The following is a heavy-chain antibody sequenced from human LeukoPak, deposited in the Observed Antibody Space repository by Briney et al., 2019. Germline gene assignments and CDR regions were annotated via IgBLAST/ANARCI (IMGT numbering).Heavy chain of an antibody. CDR1: GGSISSGGYS. V-gene: IGHV4-30-2*01. D-gene: IGHD3-10*01. CDR3: ARALRFGEFPDAFDI. Sequence: SETLSLTCAVSGGSISSGGYSWSWIRQPPGKGLEWIGYIYHSGSTYYNPSLKSRVTISVDRSKNQFSLKLSSVTAADTAVYYCARALRFGEFPDAFDIWGQGTMVTVSS. CDR2: IYHSGST. J-gene: IGHJ3*02.